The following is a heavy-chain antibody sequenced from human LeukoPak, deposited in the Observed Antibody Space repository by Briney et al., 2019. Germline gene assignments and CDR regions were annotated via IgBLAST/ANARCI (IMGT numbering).Heavy chain of an antibody. J-gene: IGHJ5*02. V-gene: IGHV2-5*01. CDR1: GFSLSTSGVG. D-gene: IGHD3-3*01. CDR3: AHSPPYDFWSGIWFDP. CDR2: LYWNDDK. Sequence: KESGPTLVKPTPTLTPTCTFSGFSLSTSGVGVCWIRQPPGKALEWLALLYWNDDKRYSPSLKSRLTITKDTSKNQVVLTMTNMDPVDTATYYCAHSPPYDFWSGIWFDPWGQGTLVTVSS.